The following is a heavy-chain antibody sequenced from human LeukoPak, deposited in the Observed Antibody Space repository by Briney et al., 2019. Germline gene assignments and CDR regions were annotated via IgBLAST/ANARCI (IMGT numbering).Heavy chain of an antibody. D-gene: IGHD3-10*01. CDR2: IFYSGSA. V-gene: IGHV4-31*03. J-gene: IGHJ4*02. Sequence: PSETLSLTCTVSGGSISSGDYYWNWIRQHPEKSLEWIGYIFYSGSAYYNPSLKSRVTISVDTSKNQFSLKLSSVTAADTAVYYCARGSTLIRGFDYWGQGTLVTVSS. CDR3: ARGSTLIRGFDY. CDR1: GGSISSGDYY.